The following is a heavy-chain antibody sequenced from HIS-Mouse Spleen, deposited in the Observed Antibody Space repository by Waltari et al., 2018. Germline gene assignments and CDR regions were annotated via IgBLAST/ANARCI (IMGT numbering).Heavy chain of an antibody. Sequence: QVQLVQSGAEVKKPGASVKVSCKASGYTFTSYDINRLRQATGQGLEWMGWMNPNSGNTGYAQKSQGRVTMTRNTSISTAYMELSSLRSEDTAVYYCARVYYDFWSGYYYWGQGTLVTVSS. CDR3: ARVYYDFWSGYYY. CDR1: GYTFTSYD. V-gene: IGHV1-8*01. D-gene: IGHD3-3*01. CDR2: MNPNSGNT. J-gene: IGHJ4*02.